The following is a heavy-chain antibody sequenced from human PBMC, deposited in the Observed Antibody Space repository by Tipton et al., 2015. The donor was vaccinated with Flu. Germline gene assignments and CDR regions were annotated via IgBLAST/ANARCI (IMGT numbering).Heavy chain of an antibody. CDR1: GGSISSYY. Sequence: TLSLTCTVSGGSISSYYWSWIRQPPGKGLEWIGYIYYSGSTNYNPSLKSRVTISVDTSKNQFSLKLSSVTAADTAVYYCARVGSSSSFVWGQGTLVTVSS. V-gene: IGHV4-59*01. J-gene: IGHJ4*02. CDR3: ARVGSSSSFV. CDR2: IYYSGST. D-gene: IGHD6-6*01.